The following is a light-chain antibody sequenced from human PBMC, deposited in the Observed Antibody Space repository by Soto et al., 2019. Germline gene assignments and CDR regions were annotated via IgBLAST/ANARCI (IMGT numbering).Light chain of an antibody. Sequence: QSALTQPASVSGSPGQSITISCTGTSSDVGGYNYVSWYQQHPGKAPKLMIYEVSNRPSGVSNRFSGYKSGNTASLTISGLQAEDEADYYCSSYTSSSTRGIVFGTGTKLTVL. CDR2: EVS. J-gene: IGLJ1*01. CDR1: SSDVGGYNY. CDR3: SSYTSSSTRGIV. V-gene: IGLV2-14*01.